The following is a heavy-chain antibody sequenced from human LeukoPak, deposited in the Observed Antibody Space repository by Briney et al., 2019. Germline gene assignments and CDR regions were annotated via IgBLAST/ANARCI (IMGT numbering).Heavy chain of an antibody. V-gene: IGHV4-4*07. D-gene: IGHD5-24*01. CDR3: ARGGRRHGYTYFLTPHGTSLHFDY. CDR1: GGAISSYY. J-gene: IGHJ4*02. CDR2: IYTSGST. Sequence: SETLSLTCTVSGGAISSYYWSWIRQPAGKGLEWIGRIYTSGSTSYNPSLKSRVTMSVDTSKNQFSLKPSSVTAADTAVYYCARGGRRHGYTYFLTPHGTSLHFDYWGQGTLVTVSS.